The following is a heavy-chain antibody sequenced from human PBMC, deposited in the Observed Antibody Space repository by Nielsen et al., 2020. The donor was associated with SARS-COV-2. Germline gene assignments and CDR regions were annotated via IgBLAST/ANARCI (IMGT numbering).Heavy chain of an antibody. CDR3: ARDGYSGYDSPVGYFDY. D-gene: IGHD5-12*01. CDR1: GFTFSSYA. Sequence: GESLKISCAASGFTFSSYAMHWVRQAPGKGLEWVAVISYDGSNKYYADSVKGRFTISRDNSKNTLYLQMNSLRAEDTAVYYCARDGYSGYDSPVGYFDYWGQGTRVTVSS. V-gene: IGHV3-30-3*01. J-gene: IGHJ4*02. CDR2: ISYDGSNK.